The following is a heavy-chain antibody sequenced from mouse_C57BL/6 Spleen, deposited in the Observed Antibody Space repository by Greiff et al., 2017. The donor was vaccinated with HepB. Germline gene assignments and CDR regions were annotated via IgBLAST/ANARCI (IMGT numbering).Heavy chain of an antibody. CDR2: IRLKSDNYAT. CDR1: GFTFSNYW. Sequence: EVQVVESGGGLVQPGGSMKLSCVASGFTFSNYWMNWVRQSPEKGLEWVAQIRLKSDNYATHYAESVKGRFTISRDDSKSSVYLQMNNLRAEDTGIYYCTSGSYFDYWGQGTTLTVSS. CDR3: TSGSYFDY. J-gene: IGHJ2*01. D-gene: IGHD1-1*01. V-gene: IGHV6-3*01.